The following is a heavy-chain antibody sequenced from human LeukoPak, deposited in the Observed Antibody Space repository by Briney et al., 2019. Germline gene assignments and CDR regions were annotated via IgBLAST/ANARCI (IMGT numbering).Heavy chain of an antibody. J-gene: IGHJ6*03. CDR2: INPNSGGT. Sequence: ASVKVSCKASGYTFTGYYMHWVRQAPGQGLEWMGWINPNSGGTNYAQKFQGRVTMTRDTSISTAYMELSRLRSDDTAVYYCARERDGSGFWVSHYYMDVWGKGTTVTVSS. V-gene: IGHV1-2*02. D-gene: IGHD6-19*01. CDR1: GYTFTGYY. CDR3: ARERDGSGFWVSHYYMDV.